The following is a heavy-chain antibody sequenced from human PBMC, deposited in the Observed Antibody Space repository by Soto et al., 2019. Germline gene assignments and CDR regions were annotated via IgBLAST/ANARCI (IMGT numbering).Heavy chain of an antibody. CDR1: GFTFRSYA. J-gene: IGHJ2*01. V-gene: IGHV3-23*01. CDR3: AKTPVGPDWYFDL. CDR2: ISGSGIST. Sequence: DVQLLESGGGLVQPGGSLRLSCAASGFTFRSYAMSWVRQAPGKGLEWVSGISGSGISTPYADSEKGRFTVSRDNSTNTLYLQMNSLRAEDTAVYNCAKTPVGPDWYFDLWGRGTLVTVSS.